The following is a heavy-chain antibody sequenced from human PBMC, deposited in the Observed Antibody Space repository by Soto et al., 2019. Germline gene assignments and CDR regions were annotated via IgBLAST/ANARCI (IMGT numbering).Heavy chain of an antibody. CDR1: GLSFSVYY. D-gene: IGHD3-9*01. CDR3: ARERRPWLAGSVTYLKSTWWCDG. CDR2: INNSGST. J-gene: IGHJ5*02. Sequence: GTLCLSCGVYGLSFSVYYLSWIRQPPGKGLEWVGEINNSGSTTYNPSLKSRVTISVDTSKNHPPLILSSVTAADTAVEYCARERRPWLAGSVTYLKSTWWCDGWGEGA. V-gene: IGHV4-34*01.